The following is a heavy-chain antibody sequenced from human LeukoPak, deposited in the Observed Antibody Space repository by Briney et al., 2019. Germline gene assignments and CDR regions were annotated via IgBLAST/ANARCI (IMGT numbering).Heavy chain of an antibody. CDR3: ARGRSRAMVGRIFDY. V-gene: IGHV4-34*01. Sequence: SETLSLTCAAYGGSFSGYYWSWIRQPPGKGLEWIGEINHSGSTNYNPSLKSRVTISVDTSKNQFSLKLSSVTAADTAVYYCARGRSRAMVGRIFDYWGQGTLVTVSS. CDR1: GGSFSGYY. CDR2: INHSGST. J-gene: IGHJ4*02. D-gene: IGHD5-18*01.